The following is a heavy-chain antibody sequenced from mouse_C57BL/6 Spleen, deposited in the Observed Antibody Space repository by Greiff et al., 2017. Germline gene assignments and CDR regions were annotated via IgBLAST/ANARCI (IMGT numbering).Heavy chain of an antibody. V-gene: IGHV1-26*01. Sequence: VQLQQSGPELVKPGASVKISCKASGYTFTDYYMNWVKQSHGKSLEWIGDINPNNGGTSYNQKVKGKATLTVDKSSSTAYMELRSLTSEDSAVYYCARGDSNYVGTWFAYWGQGTLVTVSA. J-gene: IGHJ3*01. D-gene: IGHD2-5*01. CDR1: GYTFTDYY. CDR2: INPNNGGT. CDR3: ARGDSNYVGTWFAY.